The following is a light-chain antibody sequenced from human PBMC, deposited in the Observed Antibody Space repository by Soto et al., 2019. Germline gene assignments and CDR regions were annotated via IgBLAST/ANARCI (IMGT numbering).Light chain of an antibody. CDR3: SSYAGSNDLWV. V-gene: IGLV2-8*01. CDR1: SSDIGAYNY. CDR2: EVS. J-gene: IGLJ3*02. Sequence: QSALTQPPSASGSPGQSVTLSCTGTSSDIGAYNYVSWYQQHPGKAPKLMIHEVSKRPSGVPDRFSGSKSGNTASLTVSGLQAEDEGDYYCSSYAGSNDLWVFGGGTKLTVL.